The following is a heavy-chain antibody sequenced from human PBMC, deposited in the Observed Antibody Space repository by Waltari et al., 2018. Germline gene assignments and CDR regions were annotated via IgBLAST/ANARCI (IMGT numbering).Heavy chain of an antibody. D-gene: IGHD6-13*01. CDR1: GYSFTSYW. J-gene: IGHJ4*02. CDR2: IYPAGSGT. CDR3: ARHVRPLYSSSWYPYYFDY. V-gene: IGHV5-51*01. Sequence: EVQLVQSGAEVKKPGESLKISCKGSGYSFTSYWIGWVRQMPGKGREWMGNIYPAGSGTGSGPAGQGQGTSSAGKSISTAYLQWSSRRASDTAMYYCARHVRPLYSSSWYPYYFDYWGQGTLVTVSS.